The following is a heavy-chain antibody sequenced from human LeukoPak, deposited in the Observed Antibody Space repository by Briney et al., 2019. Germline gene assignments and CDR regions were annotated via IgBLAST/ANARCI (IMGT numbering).Heavy chain of an antibody. V-gene: IGHV3-30*18. CDR1: GFTSSSYG. CDR2: ISYDGSNK. J-gene: IGHJ4*02. D-gene: IGHD5-24*01. Sequence: GGSLRLSCAASGFTSSSYGMHWVRQAPGKGQEGVVFISYDGSNKYYADSVKGRFTISRDNSKNTLYLQMNSLRAEDTAVYYCAKDVEMATTLGFDYWGQGTLVTVSS. CDR3: AKDVEMATTLGFDY.